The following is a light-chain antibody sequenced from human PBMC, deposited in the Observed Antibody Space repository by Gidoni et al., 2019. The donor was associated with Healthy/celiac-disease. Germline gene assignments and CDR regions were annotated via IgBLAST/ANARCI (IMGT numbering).Light chain of an antibody. CDR1: QSISSY. CDR2: AAS. J-gene: IGKJ3*01. V-gene: IGKV1-39*01. Sequence: DIQMTQSPSSLSASVGDRVTITCRASQSISSYLNWYQQKPRKAPKLLIYAASSLKSGVPSRFSGSGSGTDFTLTISSLQPEDFATYYCQQSYSTPFTFGPGTKVDIK. CDR3: QQSYSTPFT.